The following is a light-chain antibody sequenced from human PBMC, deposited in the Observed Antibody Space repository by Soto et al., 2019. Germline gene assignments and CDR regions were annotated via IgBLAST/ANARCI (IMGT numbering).Light chain of an antibody. CDR2: SNN. Sequence: QSVLTQPPSASGTPGQRVTISCSGSSPNIGTKTVNWYQQLPGTAAKLVIYSNNRRPSGVPDRFSGSKSGTSASLAISGLQSEDEADYYCAAWDDSLNGVVFGGGTKLTVL. V-gene: IGLV1-44*01. J-gene: IGLJ2*01. CDR3: AAWDDSLNGVV. CDR1: SPNIGTKT.